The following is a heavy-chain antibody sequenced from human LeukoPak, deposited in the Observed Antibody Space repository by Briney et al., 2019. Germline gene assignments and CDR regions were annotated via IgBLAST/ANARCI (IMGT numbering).Heavy chain of an antibody. V-gene: IGHV1-69-2*01. CDR1: GYTFTDYY. D-gene: IGHD7-27*01. CDR3: ATSPGDALPDLFYFFHS. Sequence: GASVNISCKASGYTFTDYYIHWVQQAPGKGLEWMGRIDPEDGETIYAEKFQGRVTITANTSTDTAYMELSSLRSEDTAMYYCATSPGDALPDLFYFFHSWGQGTLATVSS. J-gene: IGHJ4*02. CDR2: IDPEDGET.